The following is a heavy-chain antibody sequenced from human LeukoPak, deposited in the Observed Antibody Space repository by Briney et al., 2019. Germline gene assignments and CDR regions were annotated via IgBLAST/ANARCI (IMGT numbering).Heavy chain of an antibody. V-gene: IGHV3-7*01. D-gene: IGHD3-10*01. CDR2: IKRDGNEK. CDR3: ALNMVGGQIFDF. CDR1: GFTFSNYW. J-gene: IGHJ4*02. Sequence: GGSLRLSCAASGFTFSNYWMSWVRQAPGKGLEWVADIKRDGNEKHYVDSVKGRFTISRDNAKNLLYLQMGGLRVEDTAVYYCALNMVGGQIFDFWGQGTLVTVSS.